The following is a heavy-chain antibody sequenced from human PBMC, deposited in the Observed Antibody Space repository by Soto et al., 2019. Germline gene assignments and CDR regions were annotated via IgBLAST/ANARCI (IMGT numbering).Heavy chain of an antibody. CDR3: ARDRRRRDGYNLIDY. CDR2: IIPIFGTA. V-gene: IGHV1-69*13. CDR1: GGTFSSYA. Sequence: SVKVSCKASGGTFSSYAISWVRQAPGQGLEWMGGIIPIFGTANYAQKFQGRVTITADESTSTAYMELSSLRSEDTAVYYCARDRRRRDGYNLIDYWGQGTLVTVSS. J-gene: IGHJ4*02. D-gene: IGHD5-12*01.